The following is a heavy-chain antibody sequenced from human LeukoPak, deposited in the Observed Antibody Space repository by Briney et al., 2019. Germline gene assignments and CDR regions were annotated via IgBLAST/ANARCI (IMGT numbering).Heavy chain of an antibody. CDR1: GYTFTGEY. D-gene: IGHD6-13*01. Sequence: GSVNDSCLACGYTFTGEYMYWVRPAPGQDLEWMGWSNPNTGTTNYAQKFQGRVYITRDTSITTAYMELHILTPDDTAVYYCARDGSSRRTFDHWGQGTLVTVSS. CDR2: SNPNTGTT. J-gene: IGHJ5*02. CDR3: ARDGSSRRTFDH. V-gene: IGHV1-2*02.